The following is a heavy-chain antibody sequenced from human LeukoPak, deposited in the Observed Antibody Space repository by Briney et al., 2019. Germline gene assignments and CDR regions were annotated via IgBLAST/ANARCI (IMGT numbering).Heavy chain of an antibody. V-gene: IGHV3-9*01. CDR1: GFTFDDYA. D-gene: IGHD4-17*01. CDR3: ARARSPGDHDAFDF. Sequence: PGRSLRLSCAASGFTFDDYAMHWVRQAPGKGLEWVSGISWNSGSIGYADSVKGRFTISRDNAKNTLYLQMNSLRPEDTAVYYCARARSPGDHDAFDFWGQGTVITVSS. CDR2: ISWNSGSI. J-gene: IGHJ3*01.